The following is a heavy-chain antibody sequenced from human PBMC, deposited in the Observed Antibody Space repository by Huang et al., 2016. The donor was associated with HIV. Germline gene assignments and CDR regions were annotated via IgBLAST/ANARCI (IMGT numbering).Heavy chain of an antibody. V-gene: IGHV1-18*04. CDR2: TGVDTGYT. CDR1: GFTLTSYG. D-gene: IGHD3-10*01. Sequence: QVQMVQSGAEVKKPGASVKVSCKGSGFTLTSYGISWVRQSPGQGLEWMGWTGVDTGYTNYEEKVQGRVTRTTDSSTNTAYMELRSLRYDDTAVYYCARESVWFGELYFDYWGQGTLVAVSS. J-gene: IGHJ4*02. CDR3: ARESVWFGELYFDY.